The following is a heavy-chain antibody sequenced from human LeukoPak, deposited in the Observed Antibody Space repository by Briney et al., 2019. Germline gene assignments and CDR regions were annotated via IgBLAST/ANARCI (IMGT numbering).Heavy chain of an antibody. CDR2: INHSGST. Sequence: SETLSLTCAVYGGSFSGYYWSWIRQPPGKGLEWIGEINHSGSTNYNPSLKSRVTISVDTSKNQFSLKLSSVTAADTAVYYCARMRNAFDIWGQGTMVTVSS. J-gene: IGHJ3*02. V-gene: IGHV4-34*01. CDR1: GGSFSGYY. CDR3: ARMRNAFDI.